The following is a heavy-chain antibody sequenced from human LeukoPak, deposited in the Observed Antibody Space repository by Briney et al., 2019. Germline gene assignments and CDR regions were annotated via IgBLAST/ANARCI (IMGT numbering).Heavy chain of an antibody. CDR2: INHSGST. CDR1: GGSFSGYY. CDR3: PRASGSYCD. V-gene: IGHV4-34*01. J-gene: IGHJ4*02. D-gene: IGHD1-26*01. Sequence: SETLSLTCAVYGGSFSGYYWSWIRQPPGKGLEWIGEINHSGSTNYNPSLKSRVTISVDTSKNQFSLKLSSVTAADTAVYYCPRASGSYCDWGQGTLVTVSS.